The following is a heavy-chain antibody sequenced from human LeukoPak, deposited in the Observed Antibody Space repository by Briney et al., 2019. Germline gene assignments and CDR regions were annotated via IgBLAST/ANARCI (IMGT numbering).Heavy chain of an antibody. V-gene: IGHV1-2*02. CDR1: GYTFTGYY. Sequence: ASVKVSCKASGYTFTGYYLHWVRQAPGHGLEWMGWINPNSGGTNYAQKFQGRVTMTGDTSISTAYMELSRLSSDDTAIYYCAGRPDTAVVPIFDYWGQGTLVTVSS. D-gene: IGHD5-18*01. CDR3: AGRPDTAVVPIFDY. CDR2: INPNSGGT. J-gene: IGHJ4*02.